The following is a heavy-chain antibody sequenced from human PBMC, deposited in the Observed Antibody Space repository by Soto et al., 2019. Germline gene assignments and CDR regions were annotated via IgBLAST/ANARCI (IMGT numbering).Heavy chain of an antibody. Sequence: ASVKVSCKASGGTFSSYTISWVRQAPGQGLEWMAMINPRGGTTTYAQRFQGRVTVTSDTSTSTVYMELSSLRSEDSAMYYCARDLVGTYFDYWGQGTPVTVSS. V-gene: IGHV1-46*01. CDR2: INPRGGTT. D-gene: IGHD1-26*01. J-gene: IGHJ4*02. CDR1: GGTFSSYT. CDR3: ARDLVGTYFDY.